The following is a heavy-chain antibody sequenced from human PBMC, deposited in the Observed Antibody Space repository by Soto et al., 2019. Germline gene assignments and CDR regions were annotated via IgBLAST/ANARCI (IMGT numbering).Heavy chain of an antibody. CDR3: ARVDQLGVAARRAFDY. V-gene: IGHV1-69*12. CDR1: GGTFSSYA. J-gene: IGHJ4*02. D-gene: IGHD2-15*01. Sequence: QVQLVQSGAEVKKPGSSVKVSCKASGGTFSSYAISWVRQAPGQGLEWMGGIIPIFGTANYAQKFQGRVTITADESNSTAYMELSSLRSEDTAVYYCARVDQLGVAARRAFDYWGQGTLVTVSS. CDR2: IIPIFGTA.